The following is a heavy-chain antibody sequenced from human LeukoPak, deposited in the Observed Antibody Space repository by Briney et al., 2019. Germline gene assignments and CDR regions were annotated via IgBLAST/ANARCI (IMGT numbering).Heavy chain of an antibody. CDR1: GYSFTTYW. D-gene: IGHD1-26*01. J-gene: IGHJ4*02. Sequence: GEPLKISCKGSGYSFTTYWSSWAPKIPGKGLEWMGIIYPGDSDTRYSPSFQGQVTISADKSISTAYLQWSSLKASDTAMYYCARAIVGATNFDYWGQGTLVTVSS. V-gene: IGHV5-51*01. CDR2: IYPGDSDT. CDR3: ARAIVGATNFDY.